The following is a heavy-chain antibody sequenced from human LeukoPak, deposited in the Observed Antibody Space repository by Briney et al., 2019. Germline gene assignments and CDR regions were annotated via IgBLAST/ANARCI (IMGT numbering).Heavy chain of an antibody. CDR1: GFTSGDYA. Sequence: GGSLRLSCAASGFTSGDYAMHWARQAPGKGLEWVSGISWNSGSTGYADSVKGRFTISRDNAKNSLYLQMNSLRAEDTALYYCAKDIAVADTRAFDIWGQGTMVTVSS. CDR3: AKDIAVADTRAFDI. V-gene: IGHV3-9*02. D-gene: IGHD6-19*01. J-gene: IGHJ3*02. CDR2: ISWNSGST.